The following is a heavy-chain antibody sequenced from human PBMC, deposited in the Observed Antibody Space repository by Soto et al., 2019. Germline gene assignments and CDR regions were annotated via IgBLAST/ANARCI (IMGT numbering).Heavy chain of an antibody. V-gene: IGHV4-59*08. CDR2: IQYNGYS. CDR1: GGSITNYY. J-gene: IGHJ6*02. D-gene: IGHD3-10*01. CDR3: ARHGFGSLHGLVDV. Sequence: QVQLQESGPGLVKPSETLSLTCTVSGGSITNYYCSWFRQPPRKGLEWIGYIQYNGYSAYNLSLKRRVTMSMDTSKTQVSLMLESVTATDTAVYYCARHGFGSLHGLVDVWGQGTTVIVSS.